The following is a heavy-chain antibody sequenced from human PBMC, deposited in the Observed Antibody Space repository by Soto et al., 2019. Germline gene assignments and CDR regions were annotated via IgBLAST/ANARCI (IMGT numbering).Heavy chain of an antibody. CDR1: GGTFSSYA. CDR3: ARNPKGAPYYDVWSGSWGMDV. V-gene: IGHV1-69*01. J-gene: IGHJ6*02. Sequence: QVQLVQSGAEVKKPGSSVNVSCKASGGTFSSYAISWVRQAPGQGLEWMGGIIPIFGTANYAQKFQGRVTITADESTSTAYMELSSLRCEDTAVYYCARNPKGAPYYDVWSGSWGMDVWGHGTTVTVSS. D-gene: IGHD3-3*01. CDR2: IIPIFGTA.